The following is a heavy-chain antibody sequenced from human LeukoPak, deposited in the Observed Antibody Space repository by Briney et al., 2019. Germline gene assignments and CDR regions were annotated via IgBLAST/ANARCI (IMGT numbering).Heavy chain of an antibody. CDR1: GYTFTGYY. Sequence: GASVKVSCKASGYTFTGYYMRWVRQAPGQGLGWMGWINPNSGGTNYAQKFQGRVTMTRDTSISTAYMELSRLRSDDTAVYYCARTKYSYGSSVIAYWGQGTLVTVSS. V-gene: IGHV1-2*02. D-gene: IGHD5-18*01. J-gene: IGHJ4*02. CDR3: ARTKYSYGSSVIAY. CDR2: INPNSGGT.